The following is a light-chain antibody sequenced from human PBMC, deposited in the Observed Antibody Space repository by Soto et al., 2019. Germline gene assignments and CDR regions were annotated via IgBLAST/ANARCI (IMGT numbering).Light chain of an antibody. CDR1: SSNIGSNT. J-gene: IGLJ1*01. CDR2: SHN. Sequence: QSVLTQPPSASGTPGQRVTISCSGSSSNIGSNTVNWYQQLPGTAHKLLIYSHNQRPSGVPDRFSVSKSGTSASLAISGLQSEDEADYYCATWDDSLDGYVFGTGTKLTVL. CDR3: ATWDDSLDGYV. V-gene: IGLV1-44*01.